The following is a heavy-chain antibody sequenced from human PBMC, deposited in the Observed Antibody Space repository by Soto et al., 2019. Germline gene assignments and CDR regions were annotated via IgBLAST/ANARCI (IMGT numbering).Heavy chain of an antibody. Sequence: ASVKVSCKASGYTFTSYDINWVRQATGQGLEWKGWMNPNSGNTGYAQKFQGRVTMTRNTSISTAYMELSSLRSDDTAVYYCARGVYDILTGYFYYFDYWGQGTLVTVSS. V-gene: IGHV1-8*01. D-gene: IGHD3-9*01. J-gene: IGHJ4*02. CDR3: ARGVYDILTGYFYYFDY. CDR1: GYTFTSYD. CDR2: MNPNSGNT.